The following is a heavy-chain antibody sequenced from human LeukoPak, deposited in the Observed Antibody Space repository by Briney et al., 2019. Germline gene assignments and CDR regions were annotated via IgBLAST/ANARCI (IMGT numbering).Heavy chain of an antibody. CDR2: IIPIFGTA. CDR1: GGTFSSYA. CDR3: ARWAYYYDSSGYYFDY. V-gene: IGHV1-69*13. D-gene: IGHD3-22*01. J-gene: IGHJ4*02. Sequence: SVKVSCKASGGTFSSYAISWVRQAPGQGLEWMGGIIPIFGTANYAQKFQGRVTITADESTSTAYMELSSLRFEDTAVYYCARWAYYYDSSGYYFDYWGQGTLVTVSS.